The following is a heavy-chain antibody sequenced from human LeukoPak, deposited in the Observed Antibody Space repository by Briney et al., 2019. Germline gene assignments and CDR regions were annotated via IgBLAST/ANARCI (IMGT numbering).Heavy chain of an antibody. V-gene: IGHV4-59*01. CDR1: GGSISSYC. J-gene: IGHJ5*02. CDR3: AGQTTIPHWFDP. CDR2: IYYSGST. D-gene: IGHD4-17*01. Sequence: KASETLSRTCTVSGGSISSYCWSWIRQPPGKGLEWIGYIYYSGSTNYNPSLKSRVTISVDTSKNQFSLKLSSVTAADTAVYYCAGQTTIPHWFDPWGQGTLVTVSS.